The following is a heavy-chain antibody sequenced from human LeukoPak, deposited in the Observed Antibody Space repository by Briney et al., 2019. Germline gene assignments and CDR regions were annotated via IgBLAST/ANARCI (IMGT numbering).Heavy chain of an antibody. V-gene: IGHV4-39*07. Sequence: SETLSLTCTVSGGSISSSSYYWGWIRQPPGKGLGWIGSIYYSGSTYYNPSLKSRVTISVDTSKNQFSLKLSSVTAADTAVYYCARDSDILTGYYGAFDIWGQGTMVTVSS. J-gene: IGHJ3*02. CDR2: IYYSGST. CDR1: GGSISSSSYY. D-gene: IGHD3-9*01. CDR3: ARDSDILTGYYGAFDI.